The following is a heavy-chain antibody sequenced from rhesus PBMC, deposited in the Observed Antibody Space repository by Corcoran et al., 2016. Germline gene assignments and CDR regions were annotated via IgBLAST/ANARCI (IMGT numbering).Heavy chain of an antibody. CDR2: ITYSGST. CDR1: GGSIRSSYSY. V-gene: IGHV4-122*02. D-gene: IGHD5-12*01. CDR3: ARGRGYSYSTVDFDY. J-gene: IGHJ4*01. Sequence: QVQLQESGPGLVKPSETLSLTCAVSGGSIRSSYSYWSWIRQAPGTGLEWLVYITYSGSTSYNPTLKSRFTISRDTSKNQFSLKLSAVTAADTAVYYCARGRGYSYSTVDFDYWGQGVLVTVSS.